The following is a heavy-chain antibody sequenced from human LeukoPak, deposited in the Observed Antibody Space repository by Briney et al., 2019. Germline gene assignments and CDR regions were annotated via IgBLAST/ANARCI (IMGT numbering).Heavy chain of an antibody. D-gene: IGHD3-22*01. CDR1: GITLSNYG. CDR2: ISDRGSRT. CDR3: AKRGVAIRVILVGFHKEAYYFDS. J-gene: IGHJ4*02. V-gene: IGHV3-23*01. Sequence: GGSLRLSCAVSGITLSNYGMSWVRQAPGKGLEWVAGISDRGSRTNYADSVKGRFTISTDHPKNTLYLQMNSLRAEDTAVYFCAKRGVAIRVILVGFHKEAYYFDSWGQGALVTVSS.